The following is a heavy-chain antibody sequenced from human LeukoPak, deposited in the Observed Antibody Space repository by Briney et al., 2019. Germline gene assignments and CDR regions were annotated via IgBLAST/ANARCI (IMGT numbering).Heavy chain of an antibody. CDR3: ARASNDFWSGYFPTTLRVPDY. V-gene: IGHV3-9*01. D-gene: IGHD3-3*01. J-gene: IGHJ4*02. Sequence: GGSLRLSCAASGFTFDDYAMHWVRQAPGKGLEWVSGISWNSGSIGYADSVKGRFTISRDNAKNTLYLQMNSLRAEDTAVYYCARASNDFWSGYFPTTLRVPDYWGQGTLVTVSS. CDR2: ISWNSGSI. CDR1: GFTFDDYA.